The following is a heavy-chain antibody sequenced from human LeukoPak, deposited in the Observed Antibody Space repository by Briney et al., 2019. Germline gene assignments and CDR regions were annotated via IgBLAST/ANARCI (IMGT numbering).Heavy chain of an antibody. CDR3: ATMPPRFKVVTAIHGY. D-gene: IGHD2-21*02. V-gene: IGHV1-2*06. CDR2: INPNSGGT. J-gene: IGHJ4*02. CDR1: GYTFTGYY. Sequence: ASVKVSCKASGYTFTGYYTHWVRQAPGQGLEWMGRINPNSGGTNYAQKFQGRVTMTRDTSISTAYMELSRLRSDDTAVYYCATMPPRFKVVTAIHGYWGQGTLVTVSS.